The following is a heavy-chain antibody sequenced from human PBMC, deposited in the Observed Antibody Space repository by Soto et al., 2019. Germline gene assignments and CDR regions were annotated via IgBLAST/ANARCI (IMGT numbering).Heavy chain of an antibody. CDR3: ARDRLRYNWNDFPYYYYGMDV. CDR2: ISYDGSNK. D-gene: IGHD1-1*01. CDR1: GFTFSSYA. J-gene: IGHJ6*02. Sequence: ESGGGVVPPGRSLRLSCAASGFTFSSYAMHWVRQAPGKGLEWVAVISYDGSNKYYADSVKGRFTISRDNSKNTLYLQMNSLRAEDTAVYYCARDRLRYNWNDFPYYYYGMDVWGQGTTVTVSS. V-gene: IGHV3-30-3*01.